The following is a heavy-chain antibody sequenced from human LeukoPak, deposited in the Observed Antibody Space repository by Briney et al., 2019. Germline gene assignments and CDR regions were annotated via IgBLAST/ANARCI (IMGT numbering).Heavy chain of an antibody. Sequence: GGSLRLSCGASGFSFSDYSMNWVRQAPGKGLEWVSSITKSSDWTSYAASVRGRFTISRDNAKNSLYLQMTRLTAEDTAVYFCVRDSAPRLVTLDYWGQGTLVTVSS. D-gene: IGHD3-16*01. V-gene: IGHV3-21*06. CDR2: ITKSSDWT. CDR1: GFSFSDYS. CDR3: VRDSAPRLVTLDY. J-gene: IGHJ4*02.